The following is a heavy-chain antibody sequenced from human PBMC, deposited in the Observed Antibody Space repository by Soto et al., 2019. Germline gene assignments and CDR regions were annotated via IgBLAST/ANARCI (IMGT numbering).Heavy chain of an antibody. Sequence: EVQLLESGGGLVQPGGSLRLSCAASGFTFSSYAMSWVRQAPGKGLEWVSAISGSGGSTYYADSVKGRFTISRDNTKNSLYMQMNSLRAEDTAVYHCANPLVPPRHYYYCMDVWGQGTTVTVSS. CDR2: ISGSGGST. CDR3: ANPLVPPRHYYYCMDV. D-gene: IGHD6-13*01. CDR1: GFTFSSYA. V-gene: IGHV3-23*01. J-gene: IGHJ6*02.